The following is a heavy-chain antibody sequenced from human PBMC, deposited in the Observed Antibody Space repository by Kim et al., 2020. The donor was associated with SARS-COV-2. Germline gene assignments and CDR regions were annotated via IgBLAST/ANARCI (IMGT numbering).Heavy chain of an antibody. D-gene: IGHD2-15*01. J-gene: IGHJ6*02. CDR3: AKDQVAYCSGGNCYGGAYYGMDV. Sequence: GGSLRLSCAASGFTFSSYAMSWVRQAPGKGLEWVSVIYSGGTGTYYADSVKGRFTISRDNSKNTLSLQMNSLRAEDTAIYYCAKDQVAYCSGGNCYGGAYYGMDVWGQGTAVTVPS. V-gene: IGHV3-23*03. CDR1: GFTFSSYA. CDR2: IYSGGTGT.